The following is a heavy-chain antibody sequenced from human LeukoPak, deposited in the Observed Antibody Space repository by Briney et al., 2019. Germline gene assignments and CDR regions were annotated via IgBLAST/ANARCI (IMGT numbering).Heavy chain of an antibody. CDR2: MNPNSGNT. V-gene: IGHV1-8*01. Sequence: GASVKVSCKASGYTFTSYDINWVRQATGQGLEWMGWMNPNSGNTGYAQKFRGRVTMTRNTSISTAYMELSSLRSEDTAVYYCARGVLWFGELLPYYYMDVWGKGTTVTVSS. CDR3: ARGVLWFGELLPYYYMDV. J-gene: IGHJ6*03. D-gene: IGHD3-10*01. CDR1: GYTFTSYD.